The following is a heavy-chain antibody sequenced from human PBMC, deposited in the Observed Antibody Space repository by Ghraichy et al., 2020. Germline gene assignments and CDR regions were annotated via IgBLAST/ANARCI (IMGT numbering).Heavy chain of an antibody. Sequence: ASVKVSCKASGYIFTGYYIHWVRQVPGQGLEWMGWIKPNSGGTNYAQKFEGRVTMTRDTSISTAYMELSRLRSDDTAVYYCAREATEYGNYAAEGAFDLWGEGTVVTVSS. V-gene: IGHV1-2*02. CDR2: IKPNSGGT. CDR1: GYIFTGYY. CDR3: AREATEYGNYAAEGAFDL. D-gene: IGHD4-11*01. J-gene: IGHJ3*01.